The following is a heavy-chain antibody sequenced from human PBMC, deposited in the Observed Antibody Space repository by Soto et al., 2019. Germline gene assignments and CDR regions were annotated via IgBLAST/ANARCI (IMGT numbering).Heavy chain of an antibody. CDR2: IYSDGTT. CDR1: GFIVTSNY. Sequence: GGSLRLSCAAPGFIVTSNYMSWVRQSPGKGLEWVSVIYSDGTTNYVESVKGRFTISRDNSKNTVYLQMNSLRAEDTAVYYCAKGGPGASSGLFEYWGQGTLVTVSS. J-gene: IGHJ4*02. V-gene: IGHV3-53*01. D-gene: IGHD3-10*01. CDR3: AKGGPGASSGLFEY.